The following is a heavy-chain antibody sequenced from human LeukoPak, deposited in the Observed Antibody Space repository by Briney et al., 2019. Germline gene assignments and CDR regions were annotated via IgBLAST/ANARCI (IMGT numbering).Heavy chain of an antibody. J-gene: IGHJ4*02. CDR3: AREWGTYNYYFDY. Sequence: GGSLRLSCAASGFTFSSYEMNWVRQAPGKGLEWVSYISSSGSTIYYADSVKGRFTISRDNAKNSLYLQMNSLRAEETALYYWAREWGTYNYYFDYWGQGTLVTVSS. CDR2: ISSSGSTI. V-gene: IGHV3-48*03. CDR1: GFTFSSYE. D-gene: IGHD1-1*01.